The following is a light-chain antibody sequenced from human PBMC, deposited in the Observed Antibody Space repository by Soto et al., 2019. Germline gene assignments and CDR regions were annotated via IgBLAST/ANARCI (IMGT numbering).Light chain of an antibody. CDR3: QQYVSSPRP. CDR2: GAS. V-gene: IGKV3-20*01. Sequence: EIVLTQSPGTLSLSPGERATLSCRASQSVSSSYLAWYQQKPGQAPRLLIYGASSRATGIPDRFSGSGAGTDFTLTISRLEPEEFAVYYCQQYVSSPRPFGQGTKVEI. CDR1: QSVSSSY. J-gene: IGKJ1*01.